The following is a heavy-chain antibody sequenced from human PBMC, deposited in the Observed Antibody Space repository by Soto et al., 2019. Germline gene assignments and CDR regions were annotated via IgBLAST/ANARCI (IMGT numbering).Heavy chain of an antibody. CDR2: IYYSGST. V-gene: IGHV4-31*03. CDR1: GGSISSGGYY. J-gene: IGHJ1*01. D-gene: IGHD6-13*01. CDR3: ASIPIAAAGMPVQH. Sequence: SETLSLTCTVSGGSISSGGYYWSWIRQHPGKGLEWIGYIYYSGSTYYNPSLKSRVTISVDTSKNQFSLKLSSVTAADTAVYYCASIPIAAAGMPVQHWGQGTLVTVSS.